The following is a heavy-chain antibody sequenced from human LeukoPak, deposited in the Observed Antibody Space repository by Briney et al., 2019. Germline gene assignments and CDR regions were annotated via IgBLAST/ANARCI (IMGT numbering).Heavy chain of an antibody. CDR2: ISAYNGNT. Sequence: ASVKVSCKASGYTFTSYGISWVRQAPGQGLEWMRWISAYNGNTNYAQKLQGRVTMTTDTSTSTAYMELRSLRSDDTAVYYCAREAGGEYSYGSDYWGQGTLVTVSS. V-gene: IGHV1-18*01. J-gene: IGHJ4*02. CDR3: AREAGGEYSYGSDY. D-gene: IGHD5-18*01. CDR1: GYTFTSYG.